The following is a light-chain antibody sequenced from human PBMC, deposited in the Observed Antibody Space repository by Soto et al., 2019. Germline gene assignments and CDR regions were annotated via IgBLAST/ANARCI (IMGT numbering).Light chain of an antibody. V-gene: IGKV3-20*01. CDR3: QQYSTLPHT. CDR1: QSVTSRY. CDR2: GVS. J-gene: IGKJ2*01. Sequence: NVLTQSPGTLSLSPGERATLSCRATQSVTSRYFAWYQQKPGQAPRLLIYGVSSRATDIPDRFSGSGSGKDFTLTISRLEPEDFVVYYCQQYSTLPHTFGQGTKLEV.